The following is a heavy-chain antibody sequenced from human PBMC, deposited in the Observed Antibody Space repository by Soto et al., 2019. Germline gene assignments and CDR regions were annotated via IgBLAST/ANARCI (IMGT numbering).Heavy chain of an antibody. CDR1: GFTFKTYS. D-gene: IGHD3-22*01. J-gene: IGHJ4*02. CDR3: AKRALTMIVVVRGGYFDY. CDR2: ISYDGSNK. Sequence: PGGSLRLSCVASGFTFKTYSMNWVRQAPGKGLEWVAVISYDGSNKYYADSVKGRFTISRDNSKNTLYLQMNSLRAEDTAVYYCAKRALTMIVVVRGGYFDYWGQGTLVTVSS. V-gene: IGHV3-30*18.